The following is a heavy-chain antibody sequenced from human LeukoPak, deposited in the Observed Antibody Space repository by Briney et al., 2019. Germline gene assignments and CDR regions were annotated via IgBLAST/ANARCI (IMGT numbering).Heavy chain of an antibody. CDR3: ARDIAVSGNYFDY. Sequence: GGSLRLSCAASGFTFSNYWMHWVRQAPGKGLVWVSRINSDLSSTNYADSVKGRFTISRDNAKNTLYLQMNSLRAEDTAVYYCARDIAVSGNYFDYWGQGTLVTVSS. J-gene: IGHJ4*02. V-gene: IGHV3-74*01. CDR2: INSDLSST. D-gene: IGHD6-19*01. CDR1: GFTFSNYW.